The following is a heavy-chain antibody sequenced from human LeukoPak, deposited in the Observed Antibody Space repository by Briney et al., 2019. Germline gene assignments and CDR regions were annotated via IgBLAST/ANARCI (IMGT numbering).Heavy chain of an antibody. J-gene: IGHJ4*02. D-gene: IGHD3-22*01. CDR3: AVPSTYDSSGYYRLYYFDY. V-gene: IGHV3-21*01. CDR2: ISSSSSYI. Sequence: GGSLRLSCAASGFTFSSYSMNWVRQAPGKGLEWVSSISSSSSYIYYADSVKGRFTISRDNAKNSLYLQMNSLRAEDTAVYYCAVPSTYDSSGYYRLYYFDYWGQGTLVTVSS. CDR1: GFTFSSYS.